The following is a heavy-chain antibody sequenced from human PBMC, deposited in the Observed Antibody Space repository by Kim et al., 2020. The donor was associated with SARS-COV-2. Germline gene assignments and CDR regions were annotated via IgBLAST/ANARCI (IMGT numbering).Heavy chain of an antibody. CDR2: IRGGAFGYVT. J-gene: IGHJ5*01. CDR3: ANNPSPRIAGDGNWLGS. Sequence: GGSLRLSCAVSGFTFSMYSMTWVRQAPGKGLEWLSIIRGGAFGYVTYYADSVTGRFTISRDDSRKILFLQMNSLTAEDTAVYYCANNPSPRIAGDGNWLGSWGRGGLGTVSS. CDR1: GFTFSMYS. D-gene: IGHD3-16*01. V-gene: IGHV3-23*01.